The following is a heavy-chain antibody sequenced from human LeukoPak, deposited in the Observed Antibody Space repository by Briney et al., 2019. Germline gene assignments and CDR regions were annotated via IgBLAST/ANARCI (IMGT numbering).Heavy chain of an antibody. CDR1: GYSFTSSW. CDR3: ARQPGAGWFDP. V-gene: IGHV5-51*01. Sequence: GASLKISCQASGYSFTSSWIGWARPMPGKGLEWRAIINPGDSDTRYSPSFQGQVTISADKPISTVYLQWGSLKASDTAMYYCARQPGAGWFDPWGQGTLVTVSS. D-gene: IGHD3-10*01. CDR2: INPGDSDT. J-gene: IGHJ5*02.